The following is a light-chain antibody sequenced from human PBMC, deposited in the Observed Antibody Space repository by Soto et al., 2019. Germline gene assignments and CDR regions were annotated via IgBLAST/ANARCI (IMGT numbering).Light chain of an antibody. J-gene: IGLJ2*01. CDR1: SGDIGSYNR. CDR2: RHN. Sequence: QSALTQPASVSGSPGQSITISCTGTSGDIGSYNRVSWYQQLPGTAPKLLIYRHNQRPSGVPDRFSGSKSGTSASLAISGLQSEDEADYYCAAWDDSLNDVVFGGGTKLTVL. V-gene: IGLV1-44*01. CDR3: AAWDDSLNDVV.